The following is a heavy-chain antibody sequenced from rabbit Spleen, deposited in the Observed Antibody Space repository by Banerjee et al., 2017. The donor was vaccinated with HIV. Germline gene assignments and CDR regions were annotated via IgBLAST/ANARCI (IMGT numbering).Heavy chain of an antibody. V-gene: IGHV1S40*01. J-gene: IGHJ4*01. D-gene: IGHD4-1*01. CDR2: IDTRDGDT. CDR1: GFDFSSSYY. Sequence: QSLEESGGDLVKPGASLTLTCTASGFDFSSSYYMCWVRQAPGKGLELIACIDTRDGDTDYANWPKGRFTISKTSSTTVTLQMTSLTAADTATYFCARTGYDSSGWGVWSYFNLWGQGTLVTVS. CDR3: ARTGYDSSGWGVWSYFNL.